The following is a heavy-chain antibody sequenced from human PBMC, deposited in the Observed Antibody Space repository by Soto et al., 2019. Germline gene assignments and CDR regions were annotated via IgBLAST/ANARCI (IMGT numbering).Heavy chain of an antibody. J-gene: IGHJ5*02. D-gene: IGHD3-10*01. Sequence: SETLSLTCTVSGGSISSCYWSWIRQPPGKGLEWIGYIYYSGGTNYNPSLKSRVTISVDTSKNQFSLKLSSVTAADTAVYYCARDYYGSGSYFLNWFDPWGQGTLVTVSS. CDR3: ARDYYGSGSYFLNWFDP. V-gene: IGHV4-59*01. CDR1: GGSISSCY. CDR2: IYYSGGT.